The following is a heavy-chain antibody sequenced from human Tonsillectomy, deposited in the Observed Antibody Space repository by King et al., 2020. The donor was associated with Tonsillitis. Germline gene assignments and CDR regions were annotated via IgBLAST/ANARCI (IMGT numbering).Heavy chain of an antibody. Sequence: VQLVESGAEVKKPGASVKVSCKASGYSFTGYYMHWVRPAPGQGLEWMGWVNPNSGGTKYAQKFQGRVTMTRDTSISTAYMELSRLRSDDTAVYYCARDLSYDSSGYYGYWGQGTLVTVSS. D-gene: IGHD3-22*01. CDR3: ARDLSYDSSGYYGY. CDR2: VNPNSGGT. J-gene: IGHJ4*02. V-gene: IGHV1-2*02. CDR1: GYSFTGYY.